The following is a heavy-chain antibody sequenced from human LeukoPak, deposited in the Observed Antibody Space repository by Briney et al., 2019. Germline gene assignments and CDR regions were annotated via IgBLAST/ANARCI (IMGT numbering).Heavy chain of an antibody. CDR3: AREPYDISGYGMDV. CDR1: GFTLSSYN. D-gene: IGHD3-22*01. CDR2: ISWRSSDI. V-gene: IGHV3-21*01. Sequence: GGSLRLSCVASGFTLSSYNMKWVRQAPGKRLGWVSSISWRSSDIEYADSVKGRFTISRDIDKKSLYLQMNSLRVEDTAVYYCAREPYDISGYGMDVWGQGTVVTVSS. J-gene: IGHJ6*02.